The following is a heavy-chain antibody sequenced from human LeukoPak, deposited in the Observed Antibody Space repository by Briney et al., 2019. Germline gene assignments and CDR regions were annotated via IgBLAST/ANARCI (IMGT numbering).Heavy chain of an antibody. J-gene: IGHJ6*03. D-gene: IGHD2-21*02. Sequence: QTGGSLRLSCAASGFTFSAYGMHWVRQAPGKGLEWVAFIRYDGSNKYYADSVKGRFTISRDNSKNTLYLQMNSLSAEDTAVYYCAKGTCGACYRSYYYYMDVWGKGTTVTISS. V-gene: IGHV3-30*02. CDR2: IRYDGSNK. CDR1: GFTFSAYG. CDR3: AKGTCGACYRSYYYYMDV.